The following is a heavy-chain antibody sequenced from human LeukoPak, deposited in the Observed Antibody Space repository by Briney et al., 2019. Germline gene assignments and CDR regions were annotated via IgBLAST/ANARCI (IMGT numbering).Heavy chain of an antibody. V-gene: IGHV4-34*01. CDR2: INHSGST. CDR1: GGSFSGYY. D-gene: IGHD2-2*01. J-gene: IGHJ4*02. CDR3: AREKGVVPAAIEFDY. Sequence: SETLSLTCAVYGGSFSGYYWSWIRQPPGKGLEWIGEINHSGSTNYNPSLKSRVPISVDTPKNQFSLQLSSVTAADTAVYYCAREKGVVPAAIEFDYWGQGTLVTVSS.